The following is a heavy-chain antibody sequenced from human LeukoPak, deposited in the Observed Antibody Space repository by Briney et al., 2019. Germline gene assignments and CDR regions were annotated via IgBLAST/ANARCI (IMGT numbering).Heavy chain of an antibody. CDR3: ARHPLVYDYGDPYFDY. D-gene: IGHD4-17*01. Sequence: PSETLSLTCTVSGGSISSYYWSWIRQPPGKGLEWIGYIYYSGSTNYNPSLKCRVTISVDTSKNQFSLKLSSVTAADTAAYYCARHPLVYDYGDPYFDYWGQGTLVTVSS. V-gene: IGHV4-59*08. CDR1: GGSISSYY. J-gene: IGHJ4*02. CDR2: IYYSGST.